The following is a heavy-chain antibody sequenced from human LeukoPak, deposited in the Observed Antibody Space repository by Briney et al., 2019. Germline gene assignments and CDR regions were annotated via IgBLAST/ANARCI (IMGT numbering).Heavy chain of an antibody. CDR1: GFIFNNAW. CDR3: TTGEYGDYYYGMDV. Sequence: GGSLRLSCAVSGFIFNNAWMNWVRQAPGKGLEWVGRIKSRTDGGTTDYAAPVKGRFTISRDDSKSILYLQMNNLKIEDTAVYYCTTGEYGDYYYGMDVWGQGTTVTVSS. CDR2: IKSRTDGGTT. V-gene: IGHV3-15*07. J-gene: IGHJ6*02. D-gene: IGHD3-10*01.